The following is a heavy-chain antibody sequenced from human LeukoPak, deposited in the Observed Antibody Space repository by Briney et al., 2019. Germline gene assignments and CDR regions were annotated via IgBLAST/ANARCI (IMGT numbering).Heavy chain of an antibody. CDR2: MNPNSGNT. CDR3: ARVWYSSSWRRDLRRRGFDP. CDR1: GYTFTSYD. Sequence: ASVKVSCKATGYTFTSYDIYWVRQATGQGLEWMGWMNPNSGNTGYAQKFQGRVTITRNTSISTAYMELSSLRSEDTAVYYCARVWYSSSWRRDLRRRGFDPWGQGTLVTVSS. D-gene: IGHD6-13*01. J-gene: IGHJ5*02. V-gene: IGHV1-8*03.